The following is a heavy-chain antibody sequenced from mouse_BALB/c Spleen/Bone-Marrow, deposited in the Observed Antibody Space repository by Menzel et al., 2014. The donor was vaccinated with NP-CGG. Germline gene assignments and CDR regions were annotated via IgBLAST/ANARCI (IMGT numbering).Heavy chain of an antibody. V-gene: IGHV1-7*01. CDR3: ESYWMAY. CDR2: IDPRTGYT. J-gene: IGHJ3*01. CDR1: DYTFTSYW. Sequence: VQLQQSGAELAKPGASVKMSCKVSDYTFTSYWMHWVKQRPGQGLEWIGYIDPRTGYTEYNQKFKDKATLTADKSSSKSNMQRSSLTSEDSGVYYCESYWMAYWGQGTLVTVSA.